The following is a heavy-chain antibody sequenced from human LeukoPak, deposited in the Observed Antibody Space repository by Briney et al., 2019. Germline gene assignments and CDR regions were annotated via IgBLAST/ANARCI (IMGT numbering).Heavy chain of an antibody. CDR2: ISWNSGSI. CDR3: ARGDYVWGSYRSAWFDP. D-gene: IGHD3-16*02. CDR1: GFTFDDYA. J-gene: IGHJ5*02. V-gene: IGHV3-9*01. Sequence: GGSLRLSCAASGFTFDDYAMHWVRQAPGKGLEWVSGISWNSGSIGYADSVKGRFTISRDNAKNSLYLQMNSLRAEDTALYYCARGDYVWGSYRSAWFDPWGQGTLVTVSS.